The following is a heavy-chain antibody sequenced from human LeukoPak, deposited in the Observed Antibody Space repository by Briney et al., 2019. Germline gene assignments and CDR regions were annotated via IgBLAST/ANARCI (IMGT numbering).Heavy chain of an antibody. D-gene: IGHD6-6*01. CDR1: GDSISSGSYY. CDR2: IYTSGNT. V-gene: IGHV4-61*02. CDR3: AGEYSSSLGYYYYYMDV. J-gene: IGHJ6*03. Sequence: SETLSLTCTVSGDSISSGSYYWSWIRQPAGKGLEWIGRIYTSGNTNYNPSLKSRVTISVDTSKNQFSLKLSSVTAADTAVYYCAGEYSSSLGYYYYYMDVWGKGTTVTVSS.